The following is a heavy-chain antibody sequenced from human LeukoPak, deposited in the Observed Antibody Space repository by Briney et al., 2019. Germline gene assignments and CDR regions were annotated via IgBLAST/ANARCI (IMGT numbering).Heavy chain of an antibody. Sequence: GGSLRLSCAASGFTFSSYTMSGVRQAPGKGLEWVSVFTASGGNTYYADSVKGRFTISRDDSKNTLDLQMNSLRAEDTAVYYCAKSQGSGYYNYFDYWGQGTLVTVSS. D-gene: IGHD3-22*01. CDR1: GFTFSSYT. J-gene: IGHJ4*02. CDR3: AKSQGSGYYNYFDY. CDR2: FTASGGNT. V-gene: IGHV3-23*01.